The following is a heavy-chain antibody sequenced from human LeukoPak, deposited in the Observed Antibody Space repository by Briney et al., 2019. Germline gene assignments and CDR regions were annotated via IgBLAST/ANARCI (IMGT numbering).Heavy chain of an antibody. V-gene: IGHV3-48*03. CDR3: ARDYGDYGDPGRDFYGMDV. CDR1: GFTFSSYE. D-gene: IGHD4-17*01. J-gene: IGHJ6*02. CDR2: ISSSGSTI. Sequence: GGSLRLSCTASGFTFSSYEMNWVRQAPGKGLEWVSYISSSGSTIYYADSVKGRFTISRDNAKNSLYLQMNSLRAEDTAVYYCARDYGDYGDPGRDFYGMDVWGQGTTVTVSS.